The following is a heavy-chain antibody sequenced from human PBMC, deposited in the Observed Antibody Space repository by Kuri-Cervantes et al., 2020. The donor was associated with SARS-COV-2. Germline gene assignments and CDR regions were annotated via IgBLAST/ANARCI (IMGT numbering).Heavy chain of an antibody. CDR1: GFTFSDYY. J-gene: IGHJ4*02. D-gene: IGHD3-22*01. CDR2: ISSSGSTI. CDR3: ARAGDITMIVEHYFDY. V-gene: IGHV3-11*04. Sequence: LSLTCAVSGFTFSDYYMSWIRQAPGKGLEWVSYISSSGSTIYYADSVKGRFTISRDNAKNSLYLQMNSLRAEDTAVYYCARAGDITMIVEHYFDYWGQGTLVTVSS.